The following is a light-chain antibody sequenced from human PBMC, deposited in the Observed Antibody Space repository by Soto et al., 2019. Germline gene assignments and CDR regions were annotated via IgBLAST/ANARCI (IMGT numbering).Light chain of an antibody. CDR1: SSDVGGYNY. V-gene: IGLV2-8*01. CDR3: SSYAGSNNLV. CDR2: EVS. J-gene: IGLJ1*01. Sequence: QSALTQPPSASGSPGQSVTISCTGTSSDVGGYNYVSWYQQHPGKAPTLMIYEVSKRPSGVPDRFSGSKSGNTASLTVSGLQAEDEADYYCSSYAGSNNLVFGTGTKLTVL.